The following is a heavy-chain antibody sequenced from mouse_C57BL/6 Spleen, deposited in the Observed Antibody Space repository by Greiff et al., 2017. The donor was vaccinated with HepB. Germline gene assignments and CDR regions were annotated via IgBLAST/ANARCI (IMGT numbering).Heavy chain of an antibody. J-gene: IGHJ2*01. V-gene: IGHV1-69*01. Sequence: VKLQQPGAELVMPGASVKLSCKASGYTFTSYWMHWVKQRPGQGLEWIGEIDPSDSYTNYNQKFKGKSTLTVDKSSSTAYMQLSSLTSEDSAVYYCARGITTVVATSYYFDYWGQGTTLTVSS. CDR1: GYTFTSYW. D-gene: IGHD1-1*01. CDR2: IDPSDSYT. CDR3: ARGITTVVATSYYFDY.